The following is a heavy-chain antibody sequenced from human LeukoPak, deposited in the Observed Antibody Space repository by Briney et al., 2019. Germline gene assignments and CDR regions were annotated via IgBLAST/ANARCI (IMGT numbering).Heavy chain of an antibody. J-gene: IGHJ3*02. CDR3: AKIYYDILAGYPYHAFDI. CDR2: IRYDGSNK. D-gene: IGHD3-9*01. V-gene: IGHV3-30*02. Sequence: GGSLRLSCAASGFTFSSYGMHWVRQAPGKGLEGVAFIRYDGSNKYYADSVKGRFTISRDNSKDTLYLQMNSLRAEDTAVYYCAKIYYDILAGYPYHAFDIWGRGTMVTVSS. CDR1: GFTFSSYG.